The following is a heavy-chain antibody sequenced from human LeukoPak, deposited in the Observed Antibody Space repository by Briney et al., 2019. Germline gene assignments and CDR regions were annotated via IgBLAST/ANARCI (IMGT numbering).Heavy chain of an antibody. CDR2: INPNSGGT. Sequence: ASVKVSCKASGYTFTGYYMHWVRQAPGQGLEWMGWINPNSGGTNYAQKLQGRVTMTTDTSTGTAYMELRSLRSDDTAVYYCARVFLDYYDSSGPYYFDYWGQGTLVTVSS. J-gene: IGHJ4*02. CDR1: GYTFTGYY. D-gene: IGHD3-22*01. V-gene: IGHV1-2*02. CDR3: ARVFLDYYDSSGPYYFDY.